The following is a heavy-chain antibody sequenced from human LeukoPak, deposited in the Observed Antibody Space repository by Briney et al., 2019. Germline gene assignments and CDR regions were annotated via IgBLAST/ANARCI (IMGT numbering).Heavy chain of an antibody. J-gene: IGHJ4*02. CDR1: GYTFTGYY. Sequence: GASXKVSCKASGYTFTGYYMHWVRQAPGQGLEWMGWINPNSGGTNYAQKFQGRVTMTRDTSISTAYMELSRLRSDDTAVYYCARVYDFWSGYLYFDYWGQGTLVTVSS. CDR2: INPNSGGT. D-gene: IGHD3-3*01. V-gene: IGHV1-2*02. CDR3: ARVYDFWSGYLYFDY.